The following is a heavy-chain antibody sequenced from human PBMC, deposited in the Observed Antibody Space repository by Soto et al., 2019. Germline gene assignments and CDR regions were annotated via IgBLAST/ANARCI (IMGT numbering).Heavy chain of an antibody. CDR1: GFTFSDCV. CDR3: AKSVGSANYRAIYFDC. CDR2: VSGSGTNT. Sequence: EVQLLESGGGLVQPGGSLRLSCAASGFTFSDCVMSWVRQAPGKGLEWVSAVSGSGTNTYYADSVKGRFTTSRDNSMNTVYLEMDSLRAEDTAVYYCAKSVGSANYRAIYFDCWGQGTLVTVSS. D-gene: IGHD3-10*01. J-gene: IGHJ4*02. V-gene: IGHV3-23*01.